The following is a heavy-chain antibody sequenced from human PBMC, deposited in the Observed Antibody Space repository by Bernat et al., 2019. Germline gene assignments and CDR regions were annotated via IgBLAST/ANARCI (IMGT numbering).Heavy chain of an antibody. CDR3: AGGPPNWGFDF. V-gene: IGHV1-8*01. CDR2: MSPDSGNT. Sequence: QVQLVQSGAEVKKPGASVKVSCKASAYTFTSYDINWVRQATGQGLEWMGWMSPDSGNTGYAQQFQGRFTMTKDTSINTAYMELSSLRSEDTAVYYCAGGPPNWGFDFWGQGTLVTVSS. D-gene: IGHD7-27*01. CDR1: AYTFTSYD. J-gene: IGHJ4*02.